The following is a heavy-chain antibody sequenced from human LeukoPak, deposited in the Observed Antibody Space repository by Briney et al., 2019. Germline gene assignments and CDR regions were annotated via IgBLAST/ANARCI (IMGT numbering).Heavy chain of an antibody. J-gene: IGHJ5*02. V-gene: IGHV3-21*04. CDR2: ISSSSTYI. CDR1: GFIFRGYS. CDR3: ARGRGWFDP. Sequence: GGSLRLSCSASGFIFRGYSINWVRQAPGKGLEWVSSISSSSTYIYYADSVKGRFTISRDNSKNTLYLQMNSLRAEDTAVYYCARGRGWFDPWGQGTLVTVSS.